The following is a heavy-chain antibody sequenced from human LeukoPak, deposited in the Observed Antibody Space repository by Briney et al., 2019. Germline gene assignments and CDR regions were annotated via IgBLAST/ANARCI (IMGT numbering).Heavy chain of an antibody. CDR1: GYTFTSYG. CDR2: INPNSGGT. V-gene: IGHV1-2*02. Sequence: ASVKVSCKASGYTFTSYGISWVRQAPGQGLEWMGWINPNSGGTNYAQKFQGRVTMTRDTSISTAYKELSRLRSDDTAVYYCARMVAGTGYWGQGTLVTVSS. CDR3: ARMVAGTGY. J-gene: IGHJ4*02. D-gene: IGHD6-19*01.